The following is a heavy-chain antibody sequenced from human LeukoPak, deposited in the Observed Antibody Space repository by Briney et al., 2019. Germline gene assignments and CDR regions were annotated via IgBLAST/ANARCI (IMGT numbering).Heavy chain of an antibody. CDR2: ISWNSGSI. Sequence: PGGSLRLSCAASGFTFDDYAMHWVRQAPGKGLEWVSGISWNSGSIGYADSVKGRFTISRDNAKNSLYLQMNSLRAEDTALYYCAKDSRSMVRGVIAAWGQGTLVTVSS. CDR1: GFTFDDYA. J-gene: IGHJ5*02. CDR3: AKDSRSMVRGVIAA. D-gene: IGHD3-10*01. V-gene: IGHV3-9*01.